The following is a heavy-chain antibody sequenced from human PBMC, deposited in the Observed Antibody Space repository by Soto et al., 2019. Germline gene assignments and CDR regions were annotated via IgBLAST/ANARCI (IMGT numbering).Heavy chain of an antibody. V-gene: IGHV3-23*01. D-gene: IGHD2-15*01. CDR1: GFTFSSSA. Sequence: EVQLSESGGDLVQPGGSLRLSCAVSGFTFSSSAMSWVRQSRGMGLEWVTAISSSGAFTYYADAVKGRFTVSRDNSDNTLYLQMNSLRAVDTAVYYCARGYISRRYFDYRGQVALVTDSS. CDR3: ARGYISRRYFDY. J-gene: IGHJ4*02. CDR2: ISSSGAFT.